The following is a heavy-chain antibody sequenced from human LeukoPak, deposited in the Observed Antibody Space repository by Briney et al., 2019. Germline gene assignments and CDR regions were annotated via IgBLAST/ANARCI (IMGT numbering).Heavy chain of an antibody. J-gene: IGHJ3*02. Sequence: SVKVSCKASGDTFNDYAISWVRQAPGQGLEWLGQIIPIFGTVKYAQKFKGRVTISADESTTTAYLELSRLRSDDTAVYYCARDFYWDIVVVPAARGAFDIWGQGTMVTVSS. D-gene: IGHD2-2*01. CDR1: GDTFNDYA. V-gene: IGHV1-69*13. CDR2: IIPIFGTV. CDR3: ARDFYWDIVVVPAARGAFDI.